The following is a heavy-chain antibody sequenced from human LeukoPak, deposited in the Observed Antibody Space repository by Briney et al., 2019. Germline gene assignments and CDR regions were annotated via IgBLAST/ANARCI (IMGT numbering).Heavy chain of an antibody. CDR1: GFTFSSYS. Sequence: GGALRLSCAASGFTFSSYSMNWVRQAPGKGLEWVSSISSSSSYIYYADSVKGRFTISRDNAKNSLYLQMNSQRAEDTAVYYCARWDEYGDPPDGFDICGQGTMVTVSS. CDR2: ISSSSSYI. CDR3: ARWDEYGDPPDGFDI. V-gene: IGHV3-21*01. D-gene: IGHD4-17*01. J-gene: IGHJ3*02.